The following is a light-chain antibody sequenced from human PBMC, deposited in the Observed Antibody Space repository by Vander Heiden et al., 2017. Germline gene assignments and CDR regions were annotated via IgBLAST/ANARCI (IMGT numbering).Light chain of an antibody. J-gene: IGKJ4*01. V-gene: IGKV4-1*01. CDR2: WAS. Sequence: DIVMTQSPHSLAVSLGERATINCKSSQSILSSSNNKNYLAWFQQKPGQPPKLLIYWASARESGVPDRFTGSGSGTDFTLTISSLQAEDVAVYYCQQYYGSPLTFGGGTKVEIK. CDR3: QQYYGSPLT. CDR1: QSILSSSNNKNY.